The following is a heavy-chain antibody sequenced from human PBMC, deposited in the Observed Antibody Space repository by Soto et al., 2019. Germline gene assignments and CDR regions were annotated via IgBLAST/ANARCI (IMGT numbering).Heavy chain of an antibody. CDR2: INHSGST. CDR3: ARGAGATVTTFYYYYYYGMDV. Sequence: SETLSLTCAVYGGSFSGCYWSWIRQPPGKGLEWIGEINHSGSTNYNPSLKSRVTISVDTSKNQFSLKLSSVTAADTAVYYCARGAGATVTTFYYYYYYGMDVWGQGTTVTVSS. CDR1: GGSFSGCY. V-gene: IGHV4-34*01. J-gene: IGHJ6*02. D-gene: IGHD4-17*01.